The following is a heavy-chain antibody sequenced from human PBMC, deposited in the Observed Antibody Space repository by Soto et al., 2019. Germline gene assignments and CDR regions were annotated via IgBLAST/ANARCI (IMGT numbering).Heavy chain of an antibody. CDR1: GFTFNSYA. Sequence: EVQLLESGGGVVQPGGSLRLSCAASGFTFNSYAMHWVRQAPGKGLEWVSGISGSGASPYYAASVKGRFIISRDNSKITLHLQMSGLRAEDTATFYCAKDADEGIAVAVTVVENWGQGTLVTVSS. J-gene: IGHJ4*02. CDR2: ISGSGASP. D-gene: IGHD6-19*01. CDR3: AKDADEGIAVAVTVVEN. V-gene: IGHV3-23*01.